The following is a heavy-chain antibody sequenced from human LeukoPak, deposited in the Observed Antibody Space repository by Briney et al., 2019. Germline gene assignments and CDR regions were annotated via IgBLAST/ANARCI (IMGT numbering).Heavy chain of an antibody. Sequence: PGGSLRLSCAASGFTFSSYGMHWVRQAPGKGLEWVAVIWYDGSNKYYADSVKGRFTISRDNSKNTLYLQMNSLRAEDTAVYYCARDSPYYYGSGSYLLDYWGQGTLVTVSS. CDR1: GFTFSSYG. D-gene: IGHD3-10*01. V-gene: IGHV3-33*01. CDR2: IWYDGSNK. J-gene: IGHJ4*02. CDR3: ARDSPYYYGSGSYLLDY.